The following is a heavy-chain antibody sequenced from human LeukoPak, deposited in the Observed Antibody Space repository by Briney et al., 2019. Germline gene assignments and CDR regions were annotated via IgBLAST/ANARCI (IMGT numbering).Heavy chain of an antibody. CDR2: IRYDGSNK. D-gene: IGHD6-13*01. CDR1: GFTFSDYA. J-gene: IGHJ4*02. Sequence: QPGRSLRLSCATSGFTFSDYAINWVRQAPGKGLEWVAFIRYDGSNKYYADSVKGRFTISRDNSKNTLYLQMNSLRAEDTAVYYCAALIAAAAAGFDYWGQGTLVTVSS. V-gene: IGHV3-30*04. CDR3: AALIAAAAAGFDY.